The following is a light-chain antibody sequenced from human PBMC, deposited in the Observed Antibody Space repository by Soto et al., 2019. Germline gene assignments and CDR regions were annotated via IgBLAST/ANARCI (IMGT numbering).Light chain of an antibody. J-gene: IGLJ1*01. CDR1: SSDVGTYTL. V-gene: IGLV2-23*02. CDR3: SSYAGAITFYV. Sequence: QSVLTQPASVSGSPGQSITISCTGTSSDVGTYTLVSWYQQHPGKAPKLVIYEVNKRPAGVSKRFSGSKSGDTASLTISGLQAEDEVDYYCSSYAGAITFYVFGTGTKVTVL. CDR2: EVN.